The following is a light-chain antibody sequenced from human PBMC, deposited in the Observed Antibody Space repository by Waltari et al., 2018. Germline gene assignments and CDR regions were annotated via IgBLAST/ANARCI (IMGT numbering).Light chain of an antibody. J-gene: IGLJ1*01. CDR2: SDN. Sequence: SSELTQDPAVSVALGQTVRITCPGASLRNYYASWYRQKPGQAPEVVIYSDNNRPSGIPDRFSGSSSGDTASLTITGAQAEDEADYYCHSRDSSSTHVGIFGTGTQVSVL. V-gene: IGLV3-19*01. CDR3: HSRDSSSTHVGI. CDR1: SLRNYY.